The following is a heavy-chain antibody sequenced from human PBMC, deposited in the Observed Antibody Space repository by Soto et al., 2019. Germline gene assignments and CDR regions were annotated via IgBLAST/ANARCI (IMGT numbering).Heavy chain of an antibody. J-gene: IGHJ5*02. V-gene: IGHV1-18*01. CDR2: ISAYNGNT. Sequence: GVSVKVSWKASGYTFTSYGISWVRQAPGQGLEWMGWISAYNGNTNYAQKLQGRVTMTTDTSTSTAYMELRSLRSDDTAVYYCARDGYCSSTSCYWFGRWFDPWGQGTLVTVSS. D-gene: IGHD2-2*03. CDR3: ARDGYCSSTSCYWFGRWFDP. CDR1: GYTFTSYG.